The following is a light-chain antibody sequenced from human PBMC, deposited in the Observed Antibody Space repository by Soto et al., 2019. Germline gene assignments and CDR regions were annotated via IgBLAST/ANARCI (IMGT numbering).Light chain of an antibody. V-gene: IGKV3-20*01. CDR2: GAS. CDR1: QTVSSNY. J-gene: IGKJ1*01. CDR3: QHYNSYSEA. Sequence: EIVLTQSPGTLSLSPGERATLSCRASQTVSSNYLAWYQQKPGQAPRLFIYGASNRATGTPDRFSGSGSGTDFTLTISRLEPEDFATYYCQHYNSYSEAFGQGTKVDIK.